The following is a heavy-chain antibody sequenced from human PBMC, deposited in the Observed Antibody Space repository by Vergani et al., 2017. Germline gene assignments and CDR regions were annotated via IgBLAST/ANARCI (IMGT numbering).Heavy chain of an antibody. CDR1: GFTFSSYS. Sequence: EVQLVESGGGLVQPGRSLRLSCAASGFTFSSYSMNWVRQAPGKGLEWVSYISSSSSTIYYADSVKGRFTISRDNAKNSLYLQMNSLRAEDTAVYYCANAPDIVVVPAGEGGMDVWGQGTTVTVSS. V-gene: IGHV3-48*01. D-gene: IGHD2-2*01. CDR3: ANAPDIVVVPAGEGGMDV. CDR2: ISSSSSTI. J-gene: IGHJ6*02.